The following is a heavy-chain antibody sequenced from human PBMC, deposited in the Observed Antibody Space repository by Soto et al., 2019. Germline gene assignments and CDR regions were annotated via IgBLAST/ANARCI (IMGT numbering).Heavy chain of an antibody. D-gene: IGHD3-16*02. CDR1: GYTFTSYG. CDR3: ARDQIMITLGGVIVQPGFGY. Sequence: ASVKVSCKASGYTFTSYGISWVRQAPGQGLEWMGWISAYNGNTNYAQRLQGRVTMTTDTSTSTAYMELRSLRSDDTAVYYCARDQIMITLGGVIVQPGFGYWGKGTLVTVSS. V-gene: IGHV1-18*01. J-gene: IGHJ4*02. CDR2: ISAYNGNT.